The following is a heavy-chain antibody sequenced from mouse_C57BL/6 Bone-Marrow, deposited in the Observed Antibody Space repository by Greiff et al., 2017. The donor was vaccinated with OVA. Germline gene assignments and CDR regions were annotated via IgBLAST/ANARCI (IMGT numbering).Heavy chain of an antibody. J-gene: IGHJ2*01. CDR2: IYPGDGGT. V-gene: IGHV1-82*01. D-gene: IGHD2-4*01. CDR1: GYAFSSSW. CDR3: ARETDYAYYFDF. Sequence: VQLQQSGPELVKPGASVKISCKASGYAFSSSWMNWVKQRPGKGLEWIGRIYPGDGGTNYNGTFKGKATLTAANSSSPAYMQLRSLTSEDSAVYFCARETDYAYYFDFWGQGTTLTVSS.